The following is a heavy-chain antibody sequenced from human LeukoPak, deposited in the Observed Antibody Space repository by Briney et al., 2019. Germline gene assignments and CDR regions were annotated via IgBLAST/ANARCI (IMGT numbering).Heavy chain of an antibody. J-gene: IGHJ4*02. D-gene: IGHD4-23*01. CDR3: ARGDKGGNSADY. CDR1: GYTFTSYD. Sequence: ASVKVSCKASGYTFTSYDINWVRQATGQGLEWMGWMNPNSGNTGYAQKFQGRVTMTRNTSISTAYMELSSLRSEDTAVHYCARGDKGGNSADYWGQGTLVTVSS. V-gene: IGHV1-8*01. CDR2: MNPNSGNT.